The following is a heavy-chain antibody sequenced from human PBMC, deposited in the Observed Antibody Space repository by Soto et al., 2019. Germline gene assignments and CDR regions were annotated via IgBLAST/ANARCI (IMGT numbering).Heavy chain of an antibody. J-gene: IGHJ5*01. CDR3: ANSPHPLLQRGHWFDS. CDR2: IIPFSGTV. D-gene: IGHD2-21*01. V-gene: IGHV1-69*01. CDR1: GGSFSSYA. Sequence: QVQLVQSGAEVKKPGSSVKVSCKASGGSFSSYAFTWMRQAPGQGLEWMGGIIPFSGTVNYAQQFQDRLTMTADESTSTAYMELSTLRLEDTAVYYCANSPHPLLQRGHWFDSWGQGTLVTVSS.